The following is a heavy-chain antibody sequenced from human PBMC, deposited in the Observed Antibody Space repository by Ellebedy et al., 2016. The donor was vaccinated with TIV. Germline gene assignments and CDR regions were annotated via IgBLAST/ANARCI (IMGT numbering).Heavy chain of an antibody. J-gene: IGHJ5*02. CDR1: GFTLSSYW. CDR2: ISAGAI. D-gene: IGHD2-15*01. CDR3: ARGGGCTGGTCYYPDR. Sequence: PGGSLRLSCAASGFTLSSYWVNWVRQAPGKGLEWVSYISAGAIYYADSVRGRFTITRDNAKNSLYLQMDSLRVEDTAVYYCARGGGCTGGTCYYPDRWGQGTLVTVSP. V-gene: IGHV3-21*05.